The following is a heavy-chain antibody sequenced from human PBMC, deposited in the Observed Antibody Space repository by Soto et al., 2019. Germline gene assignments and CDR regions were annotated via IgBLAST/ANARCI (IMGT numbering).Heavy chain of an antibody. J-gene: IGHJ4*02. CDR1: GFTFSSYA. V-gene: IGHV3-23*01. Sequence: EVQLLESGGGLVQPGGSLRLSCAASGFTFSSYAMSWVRQAPGKGLEWVSAISGSGGSTYYADSVKGRFTISRDNSKNTLYLQMNSLSAEDTAVYYCANSHDLEWFKSPFDYWGQGTLVTVSS. CDR3: ANSHDLEWFKSPFDY. D-gene: IGHD3-3*01. CDR2: ISGSGGST.